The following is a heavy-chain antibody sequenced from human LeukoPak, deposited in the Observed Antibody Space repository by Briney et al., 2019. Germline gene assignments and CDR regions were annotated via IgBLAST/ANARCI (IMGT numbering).Heavy chain of an antibody. J-gene: IGHJ4*02. CDR1: GFTVSSNY. V-gene: IGHV3-66*01. CDR2: IYSGGST. CDR3: GRDSGCSGGSCFTDY. D-gene: IGHD2-15*01. Sequence: GGSLRLSCAASGFTVSSNYMSWVRQAPGKGLEWVSAIYSGGSTHYADSVKGRFTISRDNTDNTLFLQMNGLRAEDTAIYYCGRDSGCSGGSCFTDYWGQGTLVTVSA.